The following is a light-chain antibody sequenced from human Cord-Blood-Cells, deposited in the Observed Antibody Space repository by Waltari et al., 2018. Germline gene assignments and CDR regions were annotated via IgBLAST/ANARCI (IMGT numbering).Light chain of an antibody. J-gene: IGKJ2*01. CDR2: DAS. Sequence: DIQMTQSPSTPSASVGERVTITCRVSQSISSWLAWYQQKPGKAPKLLIYDASSLESGVPSRFSGSGSGTEFTLTISSLQPDDFATYYCQQYNSYSYTFGQGTKLEIK. V-gene: IGKV1-5*01. CDR1: QSISSW. CDR3: QQYNSYSYT.